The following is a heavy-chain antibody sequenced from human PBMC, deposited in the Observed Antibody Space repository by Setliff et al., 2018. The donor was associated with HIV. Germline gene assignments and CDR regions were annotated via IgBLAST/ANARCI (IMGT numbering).Heavy chain of an antibody. Sequence: PGESLKISCEASGYTFTNYWIGWVRQMPGKGLEWMGIIYPGDSDIIYSPSFQGQVTISADKSITTAYLQWSSLKASDTAIYYCVRHRSAVAGTRIGCCYYMDVWGKGTTVTVSS. CDR1: GYTFTNYW. V-gene: IGHV5-51*01. D-gene: IGHD6-19*01. CDR3: VRHRSAVAGTRIGCCYYMDV. CDR2: IYPGDSDI. J-gene: IGHJ6*03.